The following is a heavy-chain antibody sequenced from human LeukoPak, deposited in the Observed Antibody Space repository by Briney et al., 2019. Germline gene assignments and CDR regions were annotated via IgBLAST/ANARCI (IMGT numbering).Heavy chain of an antibody. CDR1: GYTFTGYY. J-gene: IGHJ4*02. Sequence: ASVKVSCKASGYTFTGYYMHWVRQAPGQGLEWMGWINPNSGGTNYAQKFQGRVTMTRDTSISTAYMELSRLRSDDTAVYYCARDRIRRYYDFWSGYPHGFDYWGQGTLVTVSS. CDR3: ARDRIRRYYDFWSGYPHGFDY. CDR2: INPNSGGT. D-gene: IGHD3-3*01. V-gene: IGHV1-2*02.